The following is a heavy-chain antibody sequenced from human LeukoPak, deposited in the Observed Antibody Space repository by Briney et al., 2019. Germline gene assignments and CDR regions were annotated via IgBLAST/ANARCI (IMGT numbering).Heavy chain of an antibody. D-gene: IGHD3-16*01. CDR1: GFTFSSYS. V-gene: IGHV3-21*01. CDR2: ISSSSSYI. Sequence: PGGSLRLSCAASGFTFSSYSMNWFRQAPGKGLEWVSSISSSSSYIYYADSVKGRFTISRDNAKNSLYLQMNSLRAEDTAVYYCATNWAYYYYYMDVWGKGTTVTVSS. J-gene: IGHJ6*03. CDR3: ATNWAYYYYYMDV.